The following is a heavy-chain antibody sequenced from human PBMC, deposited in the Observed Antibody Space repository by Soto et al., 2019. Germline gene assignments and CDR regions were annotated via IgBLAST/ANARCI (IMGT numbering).Heavy chain of an antibody. CDR2: ISAYNGNT. J-gene: IGHJ5*02. Sequence: QVQLVQSGAEVKKPGASVKVSCKASGYTFTGYGISWVRQAPGQGLEWMGWISAYNGNTNYAQKLQGRVTMTTDTSTSTAYMELRSLRSDDTAVYYCARKGCSGGSCYSGWFDPWGQGTLVTVSS. D-gene: IGHD2-15*01. CDR1: GYTFTGYG. CDR3: ARKGCSGGSCYSGWFDP. V-gene: IGHV1-18*01.